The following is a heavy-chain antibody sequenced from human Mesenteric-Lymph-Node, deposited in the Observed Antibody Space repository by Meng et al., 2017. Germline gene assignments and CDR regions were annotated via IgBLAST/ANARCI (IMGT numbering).Heavy chain of an antibody. CDR2: IFSNDEK. J-gene: IGHJ4*02. Sequence: SGPTLVKPTETLTLTCTVSGFSLTNGKMGVSWIRQPPGKALEWLAHIFSNDEKSYSTSLRSRLTISKDTSKSQVVLTMTNMDPVDTATYSCARLIYDFWSGYYPDYWGQGTLVTVSS. V-gene: IGHV2-26*01. CDR3: ARLIYDFWSGYYPDY. D-gene: IGHD3-3*01. CDR1: GFSLTNGKMG.